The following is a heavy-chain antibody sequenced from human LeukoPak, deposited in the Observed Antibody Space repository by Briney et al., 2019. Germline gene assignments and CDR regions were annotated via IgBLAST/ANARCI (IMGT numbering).Heavy chain of an antibody. CDR3: ARDLVSEGDREFDF. J-gene: IGHJ4*02. D-gene: IGHD2-21*02. V-gene: IGHV6-1*01. Sequence: SQTLSLTCAISGDSVSSNSAAWNWIRKSPSRGLEWLGRTYHRSKWYNDYAISVKSRITITPDTSKNPFYLQLNAVTSEDATVYYCARDLVSEGDREFDFWGQGTLVSVS. CDR2: TYHRSKWYN. CDR1: GDSVSSNSAA.